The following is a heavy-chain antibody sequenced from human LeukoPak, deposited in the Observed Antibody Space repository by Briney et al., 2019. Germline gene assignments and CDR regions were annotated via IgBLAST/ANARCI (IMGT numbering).Heavy chain of an antibody. J-gene: IGHJ6*04. CDR2: INWNGGST. D-gene: IGHD3-10*02. CDR1: GFTFDDYG. CDR3: AELGITMTGGV. Sequence: GGSLRLSCAASGFTFDDYGMSWVRQAPGKGLEWVSGINWNGGSTGYADSVKGRFTISRDNAKNSLYLQMNSLRAEDTAVYYCAELGITMTGGVWGKGTTVTISS. V-gene: IGHV3-20*04.